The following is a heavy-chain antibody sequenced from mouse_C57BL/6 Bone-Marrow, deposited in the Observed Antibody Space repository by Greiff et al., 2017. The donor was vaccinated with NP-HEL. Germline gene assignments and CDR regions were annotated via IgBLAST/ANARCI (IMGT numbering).Heavy chain of an antibody. CDR1: GFTFTDYY. CDR3: ARYYGNYPTWDYFDY. D-gene: IGHD2-1*01. Sequence: EVKVVESGGGLVQPGGSLSLSCAASGFTFTDYYMSWVRQPPGKALEWLGFIRNKANGYTTEYSASVKGRFTISRDNSQSILYLQMNALRAEDSATYYCARYYGNYPTWDYFDYWGQGTTLTVSS. V-gene: IGHV7-3*01. CDR2: IRNKANGYTT. J-gene: IGHJ2*01.